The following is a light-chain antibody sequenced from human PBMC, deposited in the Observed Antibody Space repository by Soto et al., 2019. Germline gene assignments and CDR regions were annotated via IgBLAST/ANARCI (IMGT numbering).Light chain of an antibody. J-gene: IGKJ4*01. CDR2: WAS. CDR3: QQYYDTPLT. Sequence: DIVMTQSPDSLAVSLGERATINCKSSQSVLYSSNNKNDLAWYQQKPGQPPKLLINWASTRESGVPDRFSGSGSGTDFTLTISSLQAEDVAVYYCQQYYDTPLTFGGGTKVEIK. V-gene: IGKV4-1*01. CDR1: QSVLYSSNNKND.